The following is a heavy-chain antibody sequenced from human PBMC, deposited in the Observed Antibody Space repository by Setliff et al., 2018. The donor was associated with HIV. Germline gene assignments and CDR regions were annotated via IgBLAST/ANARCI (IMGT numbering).Heavy chain of an antibody. CDR2: IIPIFGTV. Sequence: SVKVSCKASGYTLTGYYMHWVRQAPGQGLEWMGGIIPIFGTVNYAQKFQGRVTITADESTSTAYMELSSLRSEDTAVYYCARGGSITMIVVVPWAFDVWGQGTMVTVSS. CDR1: GYTLTGYY. J-gene: IGHJ3*01. D-gene: IGHD3-22*01. V-gene: IGHV1-69*13. CDR3: ARGGSITMIVVVPWAFDV.